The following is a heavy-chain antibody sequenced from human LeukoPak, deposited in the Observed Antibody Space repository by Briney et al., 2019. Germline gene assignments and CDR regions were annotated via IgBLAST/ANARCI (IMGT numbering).Heavy chain of an antibody. CDR2: VYHSGST. Sequence: SETLSLTCTVSGGSISSGGYYWSWIRQPPGKGLEWIGHVYHSGSTNYNPSLKSRVTISVDTSKNQFSLKLSSVTAADTAVYYCARGGAARLHFQNWGQGTLVTVSS. CDR3: ARGGAARLHFQN. J-gene: IGHJ1*01. V-gene: IGHV4-61*08. CDR1: GGSISSGGYY. D-gene: IGHD6-6*01.